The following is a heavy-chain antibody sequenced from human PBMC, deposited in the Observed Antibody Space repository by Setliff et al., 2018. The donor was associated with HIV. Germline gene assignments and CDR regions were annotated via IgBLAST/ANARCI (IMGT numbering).Heavy chain of an antibody. D-gene: IGHD2-15*01. J-gene: IGHJ4*02. CDR2: ITPFNGNT. CDR3: ARDLIRITPHGDLPF. CDR1: GYTFTYRY. V-gene: IGHV1-45*02. Sequence: GASVKVSCKASGYTFTYRYLHWVRQAPGQALEWMGWITPFNGNTNYAQKFQDRVTITRDTSTSTAYMELRSLRSDDTALYYCARDLIRITPHGDLPFWGQGTLVTVYS.